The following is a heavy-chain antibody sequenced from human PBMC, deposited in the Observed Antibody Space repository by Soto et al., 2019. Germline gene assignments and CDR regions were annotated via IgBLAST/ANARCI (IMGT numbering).Heavy chain of an antibody. CDR1: GFTFSSYA. CDR3: ASLSGYYSA. V-gene: IGHV3-30-3*01. D-gene: IGHD3-22*01. CDR2: ISYDGSNK. Sequence: GGSLRLSCAASGFTFSSYAMHWVRQAPGKGLEWVAVISYDGSNKYYADSVKGRFTISRDNSKNTLYLQMNSLRAEDTAVYYCASLSGYYSAWGQGTLVTVSS. J-gene: IGHJ5*02.